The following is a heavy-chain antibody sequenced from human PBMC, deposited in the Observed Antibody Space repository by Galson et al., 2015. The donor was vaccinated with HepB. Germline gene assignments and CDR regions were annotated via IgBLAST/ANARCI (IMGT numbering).Heavy chain of an antibody. Sequence: SLRLSCAASGFTLNNAWMSWVRQAPGKGLEWIGHIKSKTDGGTTDYAAPVNGRFTISRDDSGTTLYLQMNSLKIEDTAVYYCTTYYSDSGGHYYFDHWGQGTLVTVSS. D-gene: IGHD3-22*01. CDR3: TTYYSDSGGHYYFDH. J-gene: IGHJ4*02. V-gene: IGHV3-15*01. CDR1: GFTLNNAW. CDR2: IKSKTDGGTT.